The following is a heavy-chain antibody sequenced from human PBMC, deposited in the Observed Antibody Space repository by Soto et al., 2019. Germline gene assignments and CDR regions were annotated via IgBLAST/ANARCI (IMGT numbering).Heavy chain of an antibody. D-gene: IGHD3-3*01. CDR2: ISGSGGST. CDR3: AKDDPRITIFGVVIPNAPD. CDR1: GFTFSSYA. V-gene: IGHV3-23*01. J-gene: IGHJ4*02. Sequence: LRLSCAASGFTFSSYAMSWVRQAPGKGLEWVSAISGSGGSTYYADSVKGRFTISRDNSKNTLYLQMNSLRAEDTAVYYCAKDDPRITIFGVVIPNAPDWGQGTLVTVSS.